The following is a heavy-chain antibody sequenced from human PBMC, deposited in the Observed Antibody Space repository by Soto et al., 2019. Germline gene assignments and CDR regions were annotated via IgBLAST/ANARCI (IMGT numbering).Heavy chain of an antibody. CDR1: GYAFTTYG. CDR3: ARGRYGDY. CDR2: ISAHNGNT. D-gene: IGHD1-1*01. Sequence: QVHLVQSGAEVKKPGASVTVSCKGSGYAFTTYGITWVRQAPGQGLEGMGWISAHNGNTNYAQKLPGRVTVTRDTSTSTAYMELRSLRSDDTAVYYCARGRYGDYGGQGALVTVSS. V-gene: IGHV1-18*01. J-gene: IGHJ4*02.